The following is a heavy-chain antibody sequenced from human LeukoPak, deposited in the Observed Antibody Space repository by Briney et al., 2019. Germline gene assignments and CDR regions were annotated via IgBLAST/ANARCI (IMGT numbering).Heavy chain of an antibody. D-gene: IGHD3-9*01. CDR1: GGSISSGGYY. V-gene: IGHV4-31*03. CDR3: ARGGLRYFDWLLDY. J-gene: IGHJ4*02. CDR2: IYYSGST. Sequence: PSETLSLTCTVSGGSISSGGYYWRWIRQHPGKGLEWIGCIYYSGSTYYNPSLKSRVTISVDTSKNQFSLKLSSVTAADTAVYYCARGGLRYFDWLLDYWGQGTLVTVSS.